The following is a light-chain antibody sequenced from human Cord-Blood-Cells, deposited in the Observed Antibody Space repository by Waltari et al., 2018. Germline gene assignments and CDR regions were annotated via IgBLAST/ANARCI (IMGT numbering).Light chain of an antibody. CDR1: QSISSW. CDR2: KAS. CDR3: QQYNSYSYT. J-gene: IGKJ2*01. Sequence: DIQMTQSPSTLSASVGDRXTITCRASQSISSWLAWYQQKPGKAPKLLIYKASSLESGVPSRFSGSGSGTEFTLTISSLQPDDFATYYCQQYNSYSYTFGQGTKLEIK. V-gene: IGKV1-5*03.